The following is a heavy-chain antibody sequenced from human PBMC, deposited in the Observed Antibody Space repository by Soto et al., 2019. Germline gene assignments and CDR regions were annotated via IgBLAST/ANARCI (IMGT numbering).Heavy chain of an antibody. CDR1: GFTFSSYA. CDR2: ISGSDGSI. Sequence: EVQLLESGGGLVQPGGSLRLSCAASGFTFSSYAMNWVRQAPGKGLEWVSVISGSDGSIYYADSVKGRFTISRDNSKNTLNLQMNSLRAEDTAVYYCARRSSSWYFDYWGQGTLVTVSS. V-gene: IGHV3-23*01. J-gene: IGHJ4*02. CDR3: ARRSSSWYFDY. D-gene: IGHD6-13*01.